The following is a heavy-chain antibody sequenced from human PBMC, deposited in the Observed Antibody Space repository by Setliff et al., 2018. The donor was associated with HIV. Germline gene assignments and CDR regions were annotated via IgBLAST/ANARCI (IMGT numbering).Heavy chain of an antibody. J-gene: IGHJ6*03. V-gene: IGHV4-59*01. Sequence: SETLSRTCTVSGGSISGYYWSWIRQPPGKGLEYIGSIFFTGNTIYNPSLKARVTLSVDMSKNQVFLRLSSVTAADTAVYYCVRGYCSSTTCYEDYYYMDVWGKGSTVTVSS. D-gene: IGHD2-2*01. CDR3: VRGYCSSTTCYEDYYYMDV. CDR1: GGSISGYY. CDR2: IFFTGNT.